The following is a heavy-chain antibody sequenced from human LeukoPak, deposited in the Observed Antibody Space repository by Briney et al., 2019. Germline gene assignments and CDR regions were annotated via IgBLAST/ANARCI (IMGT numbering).Heavy chain of an antibody. V-gene: IGHV3-9*01. CDR2: ISWNSGSI. CDR1: GFTFDDYA. J-gene: IGHJ3*02. D-gene: IGHD3-22*01. Sequence: PGRSLRLSCAASGFTFDDYAMHWVRQAPGKGLEWVPGISWNSGSIGYADSVKGRFTISRDNAKNSLYLQMNSLRAEDTALYYCAKDKGRSGYYLRWYAFDIWGQGTMVTVSS. CDR3: AKDKGRSGYYLRWYAFDI.